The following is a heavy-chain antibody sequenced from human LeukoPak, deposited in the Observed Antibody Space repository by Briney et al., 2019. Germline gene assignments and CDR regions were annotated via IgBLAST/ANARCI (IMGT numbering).Heavy chain of an antibody. V-gene: IGHV4-30-4*08. J-gene: IGHJ4*02. CDR3: AGYCSSTSCYPLYYFDY. CDR1: GGSISSGDYY. CDR2: IYYSGST. Sequence: PSETLSLTCTVSGGSISSGDYYWSWIRQPPGKGLEWIGYIYYSGSTYYNPSLKSRVTISVDTSKNQFSLKPSSVTAADTAVYYCAGYCSSTSCYPLYYFDYWGQGTLVTVSS. D-gene: IGHD2-2*01.